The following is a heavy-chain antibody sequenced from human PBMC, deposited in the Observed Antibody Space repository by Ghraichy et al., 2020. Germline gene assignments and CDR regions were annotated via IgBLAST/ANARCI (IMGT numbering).Heavy chain of an antibody. D-gene: IGHD1-26*01. V-gene: IGHV3-21*01. CDR3: VRGPTSGMDV. Sequence: GGSLRLSCEASGFSFSGYTMNWVRQAPGKGLEWVSSMSSNSDYIYYEDSVKSRFVISRDNAKNSLYLQMNSLRVEDTAVYFCVRGPTSGMDVWGQGITVTASS. CDR2: MSSNSDYI. CDR1: GFSFSGYT. J-gene: IGHJ6*02.